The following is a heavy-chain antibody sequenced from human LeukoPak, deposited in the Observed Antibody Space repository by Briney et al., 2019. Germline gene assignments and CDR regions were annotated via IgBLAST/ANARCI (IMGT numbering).Heavy chain of an antibody. D-gene: IGHD2-15*01. J-gene: IGHJ4*02. CDR3: ARAGYCSGGSCYGSDY. CDR1: GFTFSDYG. V-gene: IGHV3-33*01. CDR2: IWYDGTNK. Sequence: GVSLRLSCAVSGFTFSDYGMHWVRQAPGKGLEWVAVIWYDGTNKYYADSVEGRFTISRDNSKNTLYLQMDSLRAEDTAVYYCARAGYCSGGSCYGSDYWGQGTLVSVSS.